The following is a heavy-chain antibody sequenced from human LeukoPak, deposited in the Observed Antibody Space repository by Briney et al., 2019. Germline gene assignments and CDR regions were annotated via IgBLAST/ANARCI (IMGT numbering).Heavy chain of an antibody. Sequence: VASVKVSCKASGYTFSNYAMNWVRQAPGQGLEWMGWISTYNGSANYAQKLQDRVTMTTDTSTSTAYMELRSLRSDDTAMYSCARGGGFIDNWGQGTLFTVSS. D-gene: IGHD5-12*01. CDR3: ARGGGFIDN. V-gene: IGHV1-18*01. J-gene: IGHJ4*02. CDR2: ISTYNGSA. CDR1: GYTFSNYA.